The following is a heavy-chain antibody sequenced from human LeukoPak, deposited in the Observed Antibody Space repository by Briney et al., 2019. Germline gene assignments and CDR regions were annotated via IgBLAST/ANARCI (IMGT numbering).Heavy chain of an antibody. D-gene: IGHD1-26*01. Sequence: SETLSLTCTVSGGSISSGGYYWSWIRQHPGKGLEWIGYIYYSGSTYYNPSLTSRVTISIDTSKNRFSLKLSSVTAADTAVYYCARALGSVGASIRKFDYWGQGTLVTVSS. V-gene: IGHV4-31*03. CDR3: ARALGSVGASIRKFDY. J-gene: IGHJ4*02. CDR1: GGSISSGGYY. CDR2: IYYSGST.